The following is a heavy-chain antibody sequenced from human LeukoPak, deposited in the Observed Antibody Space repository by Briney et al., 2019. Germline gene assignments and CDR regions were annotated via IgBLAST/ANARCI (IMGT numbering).Heavy chain of an antibody. Sequence: SETLSLTCAVYGGSFSGYYWSWIRQPAGKGLEWIGRTYTSGSTNYNPSLKSRVTVSVDTSKNQFSLKLRSVTAAGTAVYYCARGAYYYDTRDWGQGTLVTVSS. CDR1: GGSFSGYY. V-gene: IGHV4-59*10. CDR2: TYTSGST. D-gene: IGHD3-22*01. J-gene: IGHJ4*02. CDR3: ARGAYYYDTRD.